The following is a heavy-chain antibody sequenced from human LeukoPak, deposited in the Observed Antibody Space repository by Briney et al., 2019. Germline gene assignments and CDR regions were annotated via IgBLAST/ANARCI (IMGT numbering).Heavy chain of an antibody. D-gene: IGHD3-10*01. CDR2: IIPIFGTA. CDR1: GGTFSSYA. CDR3: ARDKFKGREGVLWFGEFPPNWFDP. V-gene: IGHV1-69*05. Sequence: SVKVSCKASGGTFSSYAISWVRRAPGQGLEWMGRIIPIFGTANYAQKFQGRVTITTDESTSTAYMELSSLRSEDTAVYYCARDKFKGREGVLWFGEFPPNWFDPWGQGTLVTVSS. J-gene: IGHJ5*02.